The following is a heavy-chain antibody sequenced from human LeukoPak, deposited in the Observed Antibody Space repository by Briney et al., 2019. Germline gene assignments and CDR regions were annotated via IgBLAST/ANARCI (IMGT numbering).Heavy chain of an antibody. CDR1: GYTFTSHG. Sequence: ASVKVSCKASGYTFTSHGVSWVRQAPGQGLEWMGWISAYNGDTNYAQKLQGRVTMTTDTSTSTAYMELRSLRSDDTAVYYCARPRYSSSWLVWFDPWGQGTLVTVSS. D-gene: IGHD6-13*01. V-gene: IGHV1-18*01. CDR2: ISAYNGDT. CDR3: ARPRYSSSWLVWFDP. J-gene: IGHJ5*02.